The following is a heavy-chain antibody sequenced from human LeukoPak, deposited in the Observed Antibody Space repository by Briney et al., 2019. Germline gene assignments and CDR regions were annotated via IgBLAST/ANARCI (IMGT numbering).Heavy chain of an antibody. Sequence: PSETLPLTCTVSTDSVSREYWSWIRQPAGKGLEWIGRIFTKGNTDYNPSLKSRVTMSVDTSKNQFSLELNSVTAADTAIYYCARGREYGDYFDYWGQGTLVTVSS. J-gene: IGHJ4*02. V-gene: IGHV4-4*07. CDR3: ARGREYGDYFDY. CDR2: IFTKGNT. CDR1: TDSVSREY. D-gene: IGHD4-17*01.